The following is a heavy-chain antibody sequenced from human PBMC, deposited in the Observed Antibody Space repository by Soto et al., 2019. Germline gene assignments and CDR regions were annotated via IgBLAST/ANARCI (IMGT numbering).Heavy chain of an antibody. CDR1: GYTFTSYA. V-gene: IGHV1-3*01. CDR3: ARSDYDYVWGSYRYYFDY. Sequence: GASVKVSCKASGYTFTSYAMHWVRQAPGQRLEWMGWINAGNGNTRYSQKFQGRVTITRDTSASTAYMELSSLRSEDTAVYYCARSDYDYVWGSYRYYFDYWGQGTLVTVSS. D-gene: IGHD3-16*02. CDR2: INAGNGNT. J-gene: IGHJ4*02.